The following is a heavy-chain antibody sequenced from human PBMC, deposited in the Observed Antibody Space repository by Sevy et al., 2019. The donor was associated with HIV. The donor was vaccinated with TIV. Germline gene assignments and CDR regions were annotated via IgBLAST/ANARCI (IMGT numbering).Heavy chain of an antibody. CDR3: ARSNCCGGSCYFDY. V-gene: IGHV4-39*01. D-gene: IGHD2-15*01. Sequence: SETLSLTCTVSGGSISSSSYYWGWIRQPPGKGLEWIGSIYYSGSTYYNPSLKSRVTISVDTSKNQYSLKLSSVTAADTAVYYCARSNCCGGSCYFDYWGHGTLVTVSS. CDR1: GGSISSSSYY. CDR2: IYYSGST. J-gene: IGHJ4*01.